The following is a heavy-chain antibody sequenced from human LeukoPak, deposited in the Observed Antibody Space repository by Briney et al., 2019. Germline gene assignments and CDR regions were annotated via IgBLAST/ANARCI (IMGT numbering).Heavy chain of an antibody. J-gene: IGHJ4*02. D-gene: IGHD6-25*01. Sequence: SETLTLTCTVSGASINNYYWKWLRQPPEGRLEWIGYIYFTGNTQYNPSLKSQVTISVDKSKTHVSLNLSSLSAADTAIYYCARTRGFKADHKSFDYWGQGTLVTVSS. CDR2: IYFTGNT. CDR3: ARTRGFKADHKSFDY. V-gene: IGHV4-59*01. CDR1: GASINNYY.